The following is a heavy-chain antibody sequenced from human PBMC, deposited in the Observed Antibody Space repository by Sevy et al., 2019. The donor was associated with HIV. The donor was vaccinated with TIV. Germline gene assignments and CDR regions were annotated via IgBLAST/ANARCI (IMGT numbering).Heavy chain of an antibody. Sequence: GGSLRLSCVASGFNLSPYWMTWVRQAPGKGLEWVANIKQDGNEKYYVDSVKGRFTVSRDNAKNALYLQMYSLRVYDTAVYFCAINTYHYDSNTYYPVYWGQGTRVTVSS. D-gene: IGHD3-22*01. J-gene: IGHJ4*02. CDR1: GFNLSPYW. V-gene: IGHV3-7*01. CDR2: IKQDGNEK. CDR3: AINTYHYDSNTYYPVY.